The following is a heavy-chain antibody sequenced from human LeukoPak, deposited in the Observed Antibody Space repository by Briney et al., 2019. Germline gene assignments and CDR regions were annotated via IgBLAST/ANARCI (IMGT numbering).Heavy chain of an antibody. D-gene: IGHD3-10*01. CDR2: IYYSGST. V-gene: IGHV4-61*10. CDR1: GGSISSGSYY. J-gene: IGHJ4*02. Sequence: SETLSLTCTVSGGSISSGSYYWSWIRQPAGKGLEWIGYIYYSGSTNYNPSLKSRVTISVDTSKNQFSLKLSSVTAADTAVYYCARGNYYGSGSYYYGYWGQGTLVTVSS. CDR3: ARGNYYGSGSYYYGY.